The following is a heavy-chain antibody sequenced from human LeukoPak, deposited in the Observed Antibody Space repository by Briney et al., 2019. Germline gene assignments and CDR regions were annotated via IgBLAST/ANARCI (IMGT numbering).Heavy chain of an antibody. V-gene: IGHV3-11*04. CDR1: GFTFSDYY. CDR3: TRVAQSGPTGWFDP. D-gene: IGHD1-1*01. J-gene: IGHJ5*02. CDR2: ISSSGSTI. Sequence: GGSLRLSCAASGFTFSDYYMSWIRQAPGKGLEWVSYISSSGSTIYYADSVKGRFTISRDNPGNVVYLQMDSLRAEDTAVYYCTRVAQSGPTGWFDPGAREPWSPSPQ.